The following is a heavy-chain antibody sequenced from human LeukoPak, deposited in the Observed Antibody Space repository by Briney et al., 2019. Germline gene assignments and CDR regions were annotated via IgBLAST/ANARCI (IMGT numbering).Heavy chain of an antibody. CDR2: FDPEDGET. CDR1: GYTLTELS. V-gene: IGHV1-24*01. J-gene: IGHJ5*02. D-gene: IGHD1-26*01. CDR3: ATQALLRGSYYAFWFDP. Sequence: ASVKVSCKVSGYTLTELSMHWVRQAPGKGLEWMGGFDPEDGETIYAQKFQGRVTMTEDTSTDTAYMELSSLRSEGTAVYYCATQALLRGSYYAFWFDPWGQGTLVTVSS.